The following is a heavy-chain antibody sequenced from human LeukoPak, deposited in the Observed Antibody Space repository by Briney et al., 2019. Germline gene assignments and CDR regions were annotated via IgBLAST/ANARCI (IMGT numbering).Heavy chain of an antibody. CDR2: IYPGDSDT. V-gene: IGHV5-51*01. Sequence: GESLKISCKGSGYSFTSYWIGWVRQMPGKGLEWMGIIYPGDSDTRYSPSFQGQVTISADQPISTAYLQWSSLKASDTAMYYCARLVRRWLQLLPDYFDYWGQGTLVTVSS. J-gene: IGHJ4*02. CDR3: ARLVRRWLQLLPDYFDY. D-gene: IGHD5-24*01. CDR1: GYSFTSYW.